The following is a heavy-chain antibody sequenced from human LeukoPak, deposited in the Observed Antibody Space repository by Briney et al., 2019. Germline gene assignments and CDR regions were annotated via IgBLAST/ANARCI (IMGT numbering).Heavy chain of an antibody. J-gene: IGHJ4*02. CDR1: GFTFTTYG. Sequence: GGSLRLSCAASGFTFTTYGMHWVRQTPGKGLEWVAVITYDGSNKYYADSVKGRFTISRDNSKNTLYLQMNSLRAEDTAVYYCAKDAVDSGWYTGDYFDYWGQGTLVTVSS. CDR2: ITYDGSNK. CDR3: AKDAVDSGWYTGDYFDY. V-gene: IGHV3-30*18. D-gene: IGHD6-19*01.